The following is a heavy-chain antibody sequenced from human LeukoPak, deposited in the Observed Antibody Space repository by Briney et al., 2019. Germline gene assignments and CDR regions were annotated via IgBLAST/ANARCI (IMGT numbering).Heavy chain of an antibody. V-gene: IGHV1-8*03. Sequence: ASVKVSCKASGYTFTGYYMHWVRQATGQGLEWMGWMNPNSGNTGYAQKFQGRVTITRNTSISTAYMELSSLRSEDTAVYYCARVRSSGWEYYFDYWGQGTLVTVSS. D-gene: IGHD6-19*01. CDR1: GYTFTGYY. CDR2: MNPNSGNT. J-gene: IGHJ4*02. CDR3: ARVRSSGWEYYFDY.